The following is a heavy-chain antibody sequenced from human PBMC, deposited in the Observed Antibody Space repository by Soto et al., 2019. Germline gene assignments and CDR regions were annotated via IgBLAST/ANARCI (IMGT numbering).Heavy chain of an antibody. Sequence: QVQLVESGGGVVQPGRSLRLSCAASGFTFSSCGMHWVRQAPGKGPEWVAVISYDGSNKYYGGSVKGRFTVSRDNSKNTLYLQMNSLRVEDTAVYYCAKGNEIFGVALPMDLWGQGTTVTVSS. J-gene: IGHJ6*02. CDR1: GFTFSSCG. CDR3: AKGNEIFGVALPMDL. D-gene: IGHD3-3*01. V-gene: IGHV3-30*18. CDR2: ISYDGSNK.